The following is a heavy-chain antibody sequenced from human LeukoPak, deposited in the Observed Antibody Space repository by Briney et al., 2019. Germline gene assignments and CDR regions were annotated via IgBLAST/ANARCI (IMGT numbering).Heavy chain of an antibody. V-gene: IGHV1-69*06. J-gene: IGHJ6*03. CDR3: ARVQGTTVYYYYVDV. Sequence: SVKVSCKASGGTFSSYAISWVRQAPGQGLEWMGGIIPIFGTANYAQKFQGRVTITADKSTSTAYMELSSLRSEDTAVYYCARVQGTTVYYYYVDVWGKGTTVTVSS. CDR1: GGTFSSYA. CDR2: IIPIFGTA. D-gene: IGHD4-11*01.